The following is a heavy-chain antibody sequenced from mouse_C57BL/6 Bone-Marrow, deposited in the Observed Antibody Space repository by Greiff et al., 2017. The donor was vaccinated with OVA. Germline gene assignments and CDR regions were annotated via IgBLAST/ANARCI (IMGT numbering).Heavy chain of an antibody. V-gene: IGHV1-81*01. J-gene: IGHJ3*01. CDR2: IYPRSGNT. CDR3: ATPSPYYGSSYVWFAY. CDR1: GYTFPSYG. Sequence: VQLQQSGAELARPGASVKLSCKASGYTFPSYGISWVKQRTGQGLEWIGAIYPRSGNTYYNEKFKGKATLTADKSSSTAYMELRSLTSEDSAFYFCATPSPYYGSSYVWFAYWGQGTLVTVSA. D-gene: IGHD1-1*01.